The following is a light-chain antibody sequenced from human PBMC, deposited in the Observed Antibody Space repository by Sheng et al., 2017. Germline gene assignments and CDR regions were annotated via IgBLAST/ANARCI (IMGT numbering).Light chain of an antibody. V-gene: IGKV1-5*03. CDR2: GAS. CDR1: QSISNL. J-gene: IGKJ1*01. Sequence: DIQMTQSPSTLSASVGDRVNIACRASQSISNLMAWFQQQPGKAPKLLIYGASILQSGVPSRFSGSGSGTEFTLTIDSLQPDDFAIYYCQQYHTYPWT. CDR3: QQYHTYPWT.